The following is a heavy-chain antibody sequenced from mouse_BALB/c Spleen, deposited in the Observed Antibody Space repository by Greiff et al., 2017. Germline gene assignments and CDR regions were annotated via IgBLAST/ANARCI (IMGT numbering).Heavy chain of an antibody. CDR2: ISYSGST. CDR3: ARWNYYGYGYFDY. V-gene: IGHV3-8*02. CDR1: GDSITSGY. D-gene: IGHD2-2*01. J-gene: IGHJ2*01. Sequence: EVKLMESGPSLVKPSQTLSLTCSVTGDSITSGYWNWIRKFPGNKLEYMGYISYSGSTYYNPSLKSRISITRDTSKNQYYLQLNSVTTEDTATYYCARWNYYGYGYFDYWGQGTTLTVSS.